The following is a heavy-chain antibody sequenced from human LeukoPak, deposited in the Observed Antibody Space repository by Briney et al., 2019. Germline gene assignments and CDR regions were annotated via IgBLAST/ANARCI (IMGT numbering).Heavy chain of an antibody. D-gene: IGHD3-3*01. J-gene: IGHJ4*02. Sequence: GGSLRLSCTASGFTFSSYSMNWVRQAPGKGLEWVSYISSSGSTIYYADSVKGRFTISRDNAKNSLFLQMNSLRAEDTAVYYCAKTPPRITIFGVVTNFDYWGQGTLVTVSS. V-gene: IGHV3-48*04. CDR1: GFTFSSYS. CDR2: ISSSGSTI. CDR3: AKTPPRITIFGVVTNFDY.